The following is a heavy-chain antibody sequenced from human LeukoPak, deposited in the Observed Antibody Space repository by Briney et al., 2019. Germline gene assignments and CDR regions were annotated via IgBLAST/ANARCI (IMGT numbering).Heavy chain of an antibody. V-gene: IGHV3-30-3*01. Sequence: SCKASGGTFSSYAMHWVRQAPGKGLAWVAVISYDGSNKYYADSVKGRFTISRDNSKNTLYLQMNSLRAEDTAVYYCARGLYCSSTSCSTLDYWGQGTLVTVSS. CDR3: ARGLYCSSTSCSTLDY. D-gene: IGHD2-2*01. J-gene: IGHJ4*02. CDR1: GGTFSSYA. CDR2: ISYDGSNK.